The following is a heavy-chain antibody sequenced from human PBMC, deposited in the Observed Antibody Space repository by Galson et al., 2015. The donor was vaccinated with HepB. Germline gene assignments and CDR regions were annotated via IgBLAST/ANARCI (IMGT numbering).Heavy chain of an antibody. Sequence: VKVSCKASGYTFTDYYIHWVQQAPGKGLEWMGLVDPANGETLYAEKFQGRVTITADTSTDTAHMELSSLRSEDTAVYYCTTDTSFYYDGRDNYYYYGLDVWGQGTTVTVSS. J-gene: IGHJ6*02. CDR2: VDPANGET. V-gene: IGHV1-69-2*01. CDR3: TTDTSFYYDGRDNYYYYGLDV. CDR1: GYTFTDYY. D-gene: IGHD3-16*01.